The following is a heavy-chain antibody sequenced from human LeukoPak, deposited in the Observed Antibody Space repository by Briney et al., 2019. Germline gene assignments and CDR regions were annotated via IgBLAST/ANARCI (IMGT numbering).Heavy chain of an antibody. CDR1: GYTFTSYY. CDR3: ARVKPNYYDSSAYGTFDI. V-gene: IGHV1-46*01. Sequence: GASVKVSCKASGYTFTSYYMHWVRQAPGQGLEWMGIINPSGGSTSYAQKFQGRVTMTRDTSTSTVYMELSSLRSEDTAVYYCARVKPNYYDSSAYGTFDIWGQGTMVTVSS. J-gene: IGHJ3*02. D-gene: IGHD3-22*01. CDR2: INPSGGST.